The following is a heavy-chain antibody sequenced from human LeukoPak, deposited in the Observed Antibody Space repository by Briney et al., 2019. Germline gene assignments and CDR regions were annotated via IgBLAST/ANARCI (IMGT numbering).Heavy chain of an antibody. CDR1: GYTFTGYY. J-gene: IGHJ3*02. V-gene: IGHV1-2*02. Sequence: ASVKVSCKASGYTFTGYYMHWVRQAPGQGLEWMGWINPNSGGTNYAQKFQGRVTMTRDTPISTAYMELSRLRSDDTAVYYCARLGRTYYYDSSGYLGDAFDIWGQGTMVTVSS. CDR2: INPNSGGT. CDR3: ARLGRTYYYDSSGYLGDAFDI. D-gene: IGHD3-22*01.